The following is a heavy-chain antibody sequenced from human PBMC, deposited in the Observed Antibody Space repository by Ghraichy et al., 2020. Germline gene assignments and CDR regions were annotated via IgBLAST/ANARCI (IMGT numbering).Heavy chain of an antibody. V-gene: IGHV4-4*07. CDR3: ARERVYCSGDSGYDRYFDY. D-gene: IGHD2-15*01. CDR2: IYARGST. CDR1: GGSIHSYY. J-gene: IGHJ4*02. Sequence: SETLSLTCTVSGGSIHSYYWSWIRQPAGKGLEWIGRIYARGSTNYNPSFKSRVTMSVDTSKNQFSLKLTFVTAADTAVYYCARERVYCSGDSGYDRYFDYWGQGTLVPVSS.